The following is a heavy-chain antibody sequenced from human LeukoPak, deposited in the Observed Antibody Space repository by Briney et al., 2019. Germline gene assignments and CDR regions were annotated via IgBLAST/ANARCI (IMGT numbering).Heavy chain of an antibody. Sequence: GASVKVSCKASGGTFSSYAISWVRQAPGQGLEWMGIINPSGGSTSYAQKFQGRVTMTRDMSTSTVYMELSSLRSEDTAVYYCARDGNSGSYDDYDAFDIWGQGTMVTVSS. J-gene: IGHJ3*02. V-gene: IGHV1-46*01. CDR2: INPSGGST. CDR3: ARDGNSGSYDDYDAFDI. CDR1: GGTFSSYA. D-gene: IGHD1-26*01.